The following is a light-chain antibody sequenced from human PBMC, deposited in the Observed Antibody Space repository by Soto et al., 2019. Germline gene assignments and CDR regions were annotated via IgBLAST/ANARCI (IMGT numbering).Light chain of an antibody. Sequence: EIVLTQSPGTLSLSPGERASLSCRASQNFYSTNLAWYQQKPGQAPRLLIYGASTRATDMPGRFSGRGAGAEFTLTISSLQSEDFAVYYCQQYRSWPRTFGQGTKVDIK. CDR3: QQYRSWPRT. J-gene: IGKJ1*01. CDR1: QNFYSTN. V-gene: IGKV3-15*01. CDR2: GAS.